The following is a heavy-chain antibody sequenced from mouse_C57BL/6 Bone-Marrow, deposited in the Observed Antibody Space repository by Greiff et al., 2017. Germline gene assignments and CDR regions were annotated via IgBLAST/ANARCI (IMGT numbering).Heavy chain of an antibody. Sequence: QVQLQQSGAELARPGASVKLSCKASGYTFTSYGISWVKQRTGQGLEWIGEIYPRSGNTYYNEKFKGKATLTADKSSSTAYMALRSLTSEDSAVYVCARLTYYGSSYGAYWGQGTLVTVSA. CDR1: GYTFTSYG. D-gene: IGHD1-1*01. CDR3: ARLTYYGSSYGAY. CDR2: IYPRSGNT. J-gene: IGHJ3*01. V-gene: IGHV1-81*01.